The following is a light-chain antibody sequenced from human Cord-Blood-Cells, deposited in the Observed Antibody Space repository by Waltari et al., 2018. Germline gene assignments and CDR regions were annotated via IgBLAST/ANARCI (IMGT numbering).Light chain of an antibody. Sequence: QSALPQPPSASGSPGQSVTISCTGTSRDVGGYNYVSWYQQHPGKAPKLMFYEVSKRPSGVPDRFSGSKSGNTASLTVSGLQAEDEADYYCSSYAGSNNWVFGGGTKLTVL. J-gene: IGLJ3*02. CDR1: SRDVGGYNY. CDR2: EVS. CDR3: SSYAGSNNWV. V-gene: IGLV2-8*01.